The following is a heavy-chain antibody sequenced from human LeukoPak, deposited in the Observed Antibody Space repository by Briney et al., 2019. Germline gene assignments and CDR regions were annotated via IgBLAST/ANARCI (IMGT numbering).Heavy chain of an antibody. CDR2: ISDSGGKT. CDR3: AKHGSGRYFDY. V-gene: IGHV3-23*01. Sequence: GRSLRLSCAASGFTFSSYGMHWVRQAPGKGLEWVSAISDSGGKTYYADSMKGRFTISRDNSKNTLYLQMNSLRAEDTAVYYCAKHGSGRYFDYWGQGTLVTVSS. D-gene: IGHD6-19*01. CDR1: GFTFSSYG. J-gene: IGHJ4*02.